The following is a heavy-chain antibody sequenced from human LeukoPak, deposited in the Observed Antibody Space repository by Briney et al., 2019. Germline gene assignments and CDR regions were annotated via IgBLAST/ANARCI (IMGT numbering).Heavy chain of an antibody. V-gene: IGHV1-69*13. J-gene: IGHJ4*02. D-gene: IGHD2-8*01. CDR3: ARETNALFDY. CDR1: GGTFSSYA. CDR2: IIPVFGTT. Sequence: ASVKVSCKASGGTFSSYALSWVRQAPGQGLEWMGRIIPVFGTTTYAQKFQGRVTITADESTTTAYMELRRLTSEDTAMYYCARETNALFDYWGQGTLVTVSS.